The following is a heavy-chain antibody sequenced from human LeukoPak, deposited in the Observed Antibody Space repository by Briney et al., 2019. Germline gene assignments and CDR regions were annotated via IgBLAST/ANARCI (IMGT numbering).Heavy chain of an antibody. CDR3: ARGFCDSSGYYSNWFDP. CDR1: GDSVSSNSAA. J-gene: IGHJ5*02. CDR2: TYYRSKWYN. D-gene: IGHD3-22*01. V-gene: IGHV6-1*01. Sequence: SPTLSLTFAISGDSVSSNSAAWNWIRQSPSRGLEWLGRTYYRSKWYNDYAVSVKSRITINPDTSKNQFPLQLNSVTPEDTAVYYCARGFCDSSGYYSNWFDPWGQGTLVTVSS.